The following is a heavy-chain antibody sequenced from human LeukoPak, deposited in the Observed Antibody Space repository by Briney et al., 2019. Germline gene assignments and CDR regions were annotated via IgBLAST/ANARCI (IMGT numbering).Heavy chain of an antibody. D-gene: IGHD1-1*01. V-gene: IGHV3-15*01. CDR3: TTEVKVPLVGLYYFDY. CDR2: IKSKTDGGTT. J-gene: IGHJ4*02. Sequence: AGGSLRLSCAASGITFSDAWMNWVRQAPGKGLEWVGRIKSKTDGGTTDDAAPVKGRFTISRDDSKNTLYLQMNSLKTEDTAVYYCTTEVKVPLVGLYYFDYWGQGTLVTVSS. CDR1: GITFSDAW.